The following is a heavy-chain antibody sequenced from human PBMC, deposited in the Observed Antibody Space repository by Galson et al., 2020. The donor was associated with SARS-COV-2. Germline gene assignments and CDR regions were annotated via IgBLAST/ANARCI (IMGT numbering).Heavy chain of an antibody. J-gene: IGHJ4*02. D-gene: IGHD3-10*01. CDR2: ISGSGFTT. Sequence: GSLRLSCVGSGFNFNDYHMNWVRQAPGKGLEWVGYISGSGFTTYYADAVRGRFIISRDNAKNSLYLQIRSLRAEDTAIYYCASFMARGVIMDFWGRGTQVTVSS. CDR1: GFNFNDYH. CDR3: ASFMARGVIMDF. V-gene: IGHV3-48*03.